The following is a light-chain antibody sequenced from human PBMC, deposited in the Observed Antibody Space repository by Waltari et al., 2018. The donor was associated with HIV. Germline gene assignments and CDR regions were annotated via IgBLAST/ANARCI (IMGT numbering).Light chain of an antibody. Sequence: SYVLTQPPSVSVAPGKTARITCGGENIGSKSVNWYQKQPGQAPVMVIYHDTDRPSGIPDRFSGSNAEDTATLTIRRVEAGDEADYFCQVWDTNTDQDVIFGGGTNLAV. CDR2: HDT. CDR3: QVWDTNTDQDVI. V-gene: IGLV3-21*01. J-gene: IGLJ2*01. CDR1: NIGSKS.